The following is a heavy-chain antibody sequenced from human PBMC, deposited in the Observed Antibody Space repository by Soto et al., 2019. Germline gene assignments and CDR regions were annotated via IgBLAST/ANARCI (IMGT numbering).Heavy chain of an antibody. CDR3: AKDYRPGIGDAFDI. CDR2: ISPSGGAT. J-gene: IGHJ3*02. CDR1: GFTFSKYT. Sequence: SLRLSCVFSGFTFSKYTMSWVRQAPGKGLEWVSGISPSGGATYYADSAKGRFTISRDKSKNTVYLQMNSLRAEDTALYYCAKDYRPGIGDAFDIWGQGTMVTVSS. D-gene: IGHD1-1*01. V-gene: IGHV3-23*01.